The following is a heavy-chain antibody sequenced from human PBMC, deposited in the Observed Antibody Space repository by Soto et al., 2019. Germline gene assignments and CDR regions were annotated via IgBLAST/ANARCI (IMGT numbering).Heavy chain of an antibody. CDR1: SFSISSYS. CDR3: ARSPPGGYHYYYGIEV. Sequence: PGGSLRLSCASSSFSISSYSINLVRHFPVKGLEWVSSTFIFSSILYYADSVKGRFTVSRDNAKNSLYLQMNSLRAGDTAVYYCARSPPGGYHYYYGIEVWGQGTTVTVSS. CDR2: TFIFSSIL. D-gene: IGHD3-22*01. V-gene: IGHV3-21*01. J-gene: IGHJ6*02.